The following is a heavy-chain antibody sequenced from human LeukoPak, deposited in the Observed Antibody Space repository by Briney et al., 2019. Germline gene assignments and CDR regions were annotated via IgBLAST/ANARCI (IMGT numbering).Heavy chain of an antibody. Sequence: ASVKVSCKASGYTFTSYDINWVRQATGQGLEWMGWMNPNSGNTGYAQKFQGRVTITRNTSISTAYMELSSLRSEDTAVYYCARGLHGYCSGGSCYAGGGAYYYYMDVWGKGTTVTVSS. J-gene: IGHJ6*03. CDR2: MNPNSGNT. CDR1: GYTFTSYD. V-gene: IGHV1-8*01. D-gene: IGHD2-15*01. CDR3: ARGLHGYCSGGSCYAGGGAYYYYMDV.